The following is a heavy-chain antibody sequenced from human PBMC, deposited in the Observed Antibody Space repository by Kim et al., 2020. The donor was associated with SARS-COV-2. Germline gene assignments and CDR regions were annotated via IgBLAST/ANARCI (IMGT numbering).Heavy chain of an antibody. V-gene: IGHV7-4-1*02. CDR1: GYTFTSYA. CDR2: INTNTGDP. Sequence: ASVKVSCKASGYTFTSYAMNWVRQAPGQGLEWMGWINTNTGDPTYAQGFTGRFVFSLDTSVSTTYLQITSLKTEDTAVYYCARDSPLGIAAAGYLLHVMD. J-gene: IGHJ6*01. D-gene: IGHD6-13*01. CDR3: ARDSPLGIAAAGYLLHVMD.